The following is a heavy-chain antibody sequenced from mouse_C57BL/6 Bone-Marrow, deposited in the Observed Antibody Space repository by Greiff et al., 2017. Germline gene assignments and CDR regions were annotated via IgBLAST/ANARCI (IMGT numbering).Heavy chain of an antibody. J-gene: IGHJ3*01. Sequence: LVESGAELVRPGASVKLSCTASGFNIKDDYMHWVKQRPEQGLEWIGWIDPENGDTEYASKFQGKATITADTSSNTAYLQLSSLTSEDTAVYYCTTLLHGSSSEGFAYWGQGTLVTVSA. CDR3: TTLLHGSSSEGFAY. D-gene: IGHD1-1*01. CDR2: IDPENGDT. CDR1: GFNIKDDY. V-gene: IGHV14-4*01.